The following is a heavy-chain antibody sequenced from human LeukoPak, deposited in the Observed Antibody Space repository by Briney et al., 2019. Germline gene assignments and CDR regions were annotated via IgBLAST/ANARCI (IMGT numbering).Heavy chain of an antibody. CDR1: GFTFSSYA. CDR2: ISGSGGST. Sequence: GGSLRLSCAASGFTFSSYAMSWVRQAPGKGLEWVSAISGSGGSTYYADSVKGRFTISRDNSKNTLYLQMNSLRAEDTAVYYCANDSGYSYESPYYFDYWGQGTLVTVSS. V-gene: IGHV3-23*01. D-gene: IGHD5-18*01. J-gene: IGHJ4*02. CDR3: ANDSGYSYESPYYFDY.